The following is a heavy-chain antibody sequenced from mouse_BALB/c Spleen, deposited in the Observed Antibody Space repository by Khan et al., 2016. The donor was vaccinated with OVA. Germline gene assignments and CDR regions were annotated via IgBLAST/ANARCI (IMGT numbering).Heavy chain of an antibody. CDR1: GYTFTTYW. J-gene: IGHJ2*01. D-gene: IGHD2-14*01. CDR2: IYPGDGDT. Sequence: QVRLQQSGAELARPGASVKLSCKASGYTFTTYWMQWVKQRPGQGLEWIGTIYPGDGDTRYTQNFKDKATLTADKSSSTAYMQLSSLASEDSAVDYCASYRYDYFDYWGQGTTLTVAS. V-gene: IGHV1-87*01. CDR3: ASYRYDYFDY.